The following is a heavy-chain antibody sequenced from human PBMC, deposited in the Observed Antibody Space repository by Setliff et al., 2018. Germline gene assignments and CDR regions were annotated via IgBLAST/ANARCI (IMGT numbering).Heavy chain of an antibody. V-gene: IGHV1-2*02. CDR1: GYTFTGYY. CDR3: ARDLYNSGSDY. D-gene: IGHD6-25*01. Sequence: ASVKVSCKASGYTFTGYYMHWVRQAPGQGLEWMGWLNPRSGATIYAQKFQGRVTMTRDTSISTAYMDLSRLRSDDAAVSYSARDLYNSGSDYWGKGTLVTVSS. J-gene: IGHJ4*02. CDR2: LNPRSGAT.